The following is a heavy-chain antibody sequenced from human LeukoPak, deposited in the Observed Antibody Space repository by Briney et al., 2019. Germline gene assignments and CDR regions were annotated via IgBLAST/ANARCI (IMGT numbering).Heavy chain of an antibody. CDR2: INPNSGGT. CDR3: AAPDGRNSYGSGRSSRYYYYYMDV. CDR1: GYTFAGYY. J-gene: IGHJ6*03. V-gene: IGHV1-2*02. Sequence: GASVKVSCKASGYTFAGYYMHWVRQAPGQGLEWMGWINPNSGGTNYAQKFQGRVTMTRDTSISTAYMELSRLRSDDTAVYYCAAPDGRNSYGSGRSSRYYYYYMDVWGKGTTVTVSS. D-gene: IGHD5-18*01.